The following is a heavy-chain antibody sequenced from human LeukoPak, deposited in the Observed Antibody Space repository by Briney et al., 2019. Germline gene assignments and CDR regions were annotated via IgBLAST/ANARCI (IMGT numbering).Heavy chain of an antibody. CDR3: AREVSSGWYGSPSFDY. J-gene: IGHJ4*02. CDR1: GDTFTSYD. CDR2: MNPNSGNT. Sequence: ASVKVSCKASGDTFTSYDINWVRQATGQGLEWMGWMNPNSGNTAYAQKFEGRVTMTRNTSISTAYMELSSLRSEDTAVYYCAREVSSGWYGSPSFDYWGQGTLVTVSS. D-gene: IGHD6-19*01. V-gene: IGHV1-8*01.